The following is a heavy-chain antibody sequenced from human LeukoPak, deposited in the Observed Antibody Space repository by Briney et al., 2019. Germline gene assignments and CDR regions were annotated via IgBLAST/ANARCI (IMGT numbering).Heavy chain of an antibody. D-gene: IGHD2-2*01. CDR1: GYSISSGYY. J-gene: IGHJ4*02. CDR3: ARGVAPADY. Sequence: SETPSLTCAVSGYSISSGYYWGWIRQPPGKGLEWIGSIYHSGSTYHNPSLKSRVTISVDTSKNQFSLKLSSVTAADTAVYYCARGVAPADYWGQGTLVTVSS. V-gene: IGHV4-38-2*01. CDR2: IYHSGST.